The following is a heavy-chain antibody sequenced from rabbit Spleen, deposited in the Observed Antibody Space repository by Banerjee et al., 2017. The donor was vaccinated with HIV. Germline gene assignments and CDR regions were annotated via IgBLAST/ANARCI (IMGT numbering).Heavy chain of an antibody. J-gene: IGHJ4*01. CDR1: GFDFSSYG. CDR2: IDPLFDNT. V-gene: IGHV1S47*01. CDR3: ARDMGVAAGYYFNL. D-gene: IGHD4-1*01. Sequence: QDQLVESGGGLVQPGGSLKLSCKASGFDFSSYGVSWVRQAPGKGLEWIGYIDPLFDNTYYANWVNGRFSISRENTHNTLYLQLNSLTAADTATYFCARDMGVAAGYYFNLWGPGTLVTVS.